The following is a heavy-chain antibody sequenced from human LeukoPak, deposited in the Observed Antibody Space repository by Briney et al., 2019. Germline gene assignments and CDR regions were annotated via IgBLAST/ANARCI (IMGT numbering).Heavy chain of an antibody. J-gene: IGHJ6*04. CDR2: IKQDGSEN. V-gene: IGHV3-7*01. CDR3: AELGITMIGGV. CDR1: GFTFRSYW. Sequence: GGSLRLSCAASGFTFRSYWMSWVRQAPGKGLEWVANIKQDGSENYYVDSVKGRFTISRDNAKNSLYLQMNGLRAEDTAVYYCAELGITMIGGVWGKGTTVTISS. D-gene: IGHD3-10*02.